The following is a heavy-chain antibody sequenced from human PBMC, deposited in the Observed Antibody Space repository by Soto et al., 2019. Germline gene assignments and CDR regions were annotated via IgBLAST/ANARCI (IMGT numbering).Heavy chain of an antibody. CDR1: GYTFTSYY. D-gene: IGHD3-3*01. Sequence: ASVKVSCKASGYTFTSYYMHWVRQAPGQGLEWMGWINPNSGGTNYAQKFQGWVTMTRDTSISTAYMELSRLRSDDTAVYYCARERVYHDFWSGYYTAYYYYGMDAWGQGTTVPLS. CDR3: ARERVYHDFWSGYYTAYYYYGMDA. J-gene: IGHJ6*01. V-gene: IGHV1-2*04. CDR2: INPNSGGT.